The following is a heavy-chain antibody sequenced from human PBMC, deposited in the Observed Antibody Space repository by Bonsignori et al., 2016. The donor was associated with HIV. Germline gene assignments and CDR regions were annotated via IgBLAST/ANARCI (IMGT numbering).Heavy chain of an antibody. J-gene: IGHJ4*02. CDR2: ISSSSSTI. Sequence: VRQAPGKGLEWVSYISSSSSTIYYADSVKGRFTISRDNAKNSLYLQMNSLRDEDTAVYYCARSPHYDYVWGSYPLDYWGQGTLVTVSS. D-gene: IGHD3-16*02. CDR3: ARSPHYDYVWGSYPLDY. V-gene: IGHV3-48*02.